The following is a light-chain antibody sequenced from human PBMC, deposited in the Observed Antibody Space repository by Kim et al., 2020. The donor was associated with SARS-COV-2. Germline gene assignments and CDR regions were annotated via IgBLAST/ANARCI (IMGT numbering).Light chain of an antibody. CDR1: KLGDKY. CDR2: QDS. CDR3: RAWDSSTGV. V-gene: IGLV3-1*01. J-gene: IGLJ3*02. Sequence: SYELTQPPSVSVSPGQTASITCSGDKLGDKYACWYQQKPGQSPVLVIYQDSKRPSGIPERFSGSNSGNTATLTISGTQAMDEADYYCRAWDSSTGVFGGGTKVTVL.